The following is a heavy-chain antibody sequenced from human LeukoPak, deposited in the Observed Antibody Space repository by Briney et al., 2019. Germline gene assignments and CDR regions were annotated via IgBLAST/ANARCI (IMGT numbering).Heavy chain of an antibody. J-gene: IGHJ5*02. CDR2: FSGSGGST. V-gene: IGHV3-23*01. Sequence: GGSLRLSCAASGFTFSSYAMSWVRQAPGKGLEWVSAFSGSGGSTYYADSVKGRFTISRDNSKNTLYLQMNSLRAEDTAVYYCAKNADYGDYRNWFDPWGQGTLVTVSS. CDR1: GFTFSSYA. CDR3: AKNADYGDYRNWFDP. D-gene: IGHD4-17*01.